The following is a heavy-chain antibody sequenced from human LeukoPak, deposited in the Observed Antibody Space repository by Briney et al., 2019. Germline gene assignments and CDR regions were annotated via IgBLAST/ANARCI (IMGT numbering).Heavy chain of an antibody. CDR2: IYSSGST. Sequence: SETLSLTCGVNGGSFSGYYWNWIRQTPGKGLEWIGRIYSSGSTTYNPSLKSRVTMSVDTSKNQFPLKVTSVTAADTAVYYCARDSGTTGEVKFDPWGQGTLVTVSS. CDR3: ARDSGTTGEVKFDP. D-gene: IGHD3-10*01. J-gene: IGHJ5*02. V-gene: IGHV4-4*07. CDR1: GGSFSGYY.